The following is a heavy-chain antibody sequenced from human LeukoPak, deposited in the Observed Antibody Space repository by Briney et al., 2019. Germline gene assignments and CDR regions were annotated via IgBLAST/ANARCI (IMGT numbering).Heavy chain of an antibody. V-gene: IGHV4-59*08. CDR2: IYYSGST. CDR1: GGSISSYY. Sequence: SETLSLTCTVSGGSISSYYWTWIRQPPGKGLEFIGYIYYSGSTNYNPSLKSRVTISVDTSKNQFSLKLSSVTAADTAVYYCARGGVITGRFDYWGQGTLVTVSS. J-gene: IGHJ4*02. CDR3: ARGGVITGRFDY. D-gene: IGHD3-10*01.